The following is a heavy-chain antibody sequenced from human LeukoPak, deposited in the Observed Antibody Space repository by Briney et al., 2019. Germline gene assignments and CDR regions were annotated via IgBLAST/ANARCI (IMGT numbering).Heavy chain of an antibody. CDR3: ARSLVGSTYFDY. CDR1: GGSISGYN. CDR2: ISTGGNT. V-gene: IGHV4-4*07. D-gene: IGHD2-2*01. Sequence: PSETLSLTCTVSGGSISGYNWNWIRQPAGKELEWIGRISTGGNTAYNPSLKSRITLSLDTTKNQLSLNLTSVTAADTAMYYCARSLVGSTYFDYWGQGTLVTVSS. J-gene: IGHJ4*02.